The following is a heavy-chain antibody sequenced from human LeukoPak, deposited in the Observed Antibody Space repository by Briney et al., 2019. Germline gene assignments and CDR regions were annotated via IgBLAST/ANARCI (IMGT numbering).Heavy chain of an antibody. Sequence: SCKVSGYTLTELSMHWVRQATGKGLEWVSAIGTAGDTYYPGSVKGRFTISRENAKNSLYLQMNSLRAGDTAVYYCARGAGNYYYYGMDVWGQGTTVTVSS. CDR1: GYTLTELS. CDR2: IGTAGDT. J-gene: IGHJ6*02. V-gene: IGHV3-13*01. D-gene: IGHD1-1*01. CDR3: ARGAGNYYYYGMDV.